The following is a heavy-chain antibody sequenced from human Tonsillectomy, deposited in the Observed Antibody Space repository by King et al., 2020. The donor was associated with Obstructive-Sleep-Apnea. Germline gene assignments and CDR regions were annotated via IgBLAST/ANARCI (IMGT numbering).Heavy chain of an antibody. CDR1: GFTFSSYW. V-gene: IGHV3-7*01. J-gene: IGHJ4*02. CDR2: IKQDGTEK. CDR3: ARAGYSYAYSPFAY. Sequence: VQLVESGGGLVQPGGSLRLSCAASGFTFSSYWMSWVRQAPGKGLEWVANIKQDGTEKYYVDSVKGRFTISRDNAKNSLYLQMNSLRAEDTAVYYCARAGYSYAYSPFAYWGQGTLVTVSS. D-gene: IGHD5-18*01.